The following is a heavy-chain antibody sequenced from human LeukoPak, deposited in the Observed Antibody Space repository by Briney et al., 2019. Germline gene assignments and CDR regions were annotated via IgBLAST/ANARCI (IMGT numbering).Heavy chain of an antibody. J-gene: IGHJ5*02. D-gene: IGHD6-13*01. Sequence: PSETLSLTCAVYGGSFSGYYWSWIRQPPGKGLEWIGEINHSGSTNYNPSLKSRVTISVDTSKNQCTLKLSSVTAADTAVYYCARLRIAAAGTVWFDPWGQGTLVTVSS. CDR1: GGSFSGYY. V-gene: IGHV4-34*01. CDR3: ARLRIAAAGTVWFDP. CDR2: INHSGST.